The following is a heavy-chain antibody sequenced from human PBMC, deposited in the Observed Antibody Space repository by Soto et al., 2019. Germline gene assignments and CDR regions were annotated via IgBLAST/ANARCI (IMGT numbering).Heavy chain of an antibody. Sequence: QITLKESGPTLVKPTQTLTLTCTFSGFSLSTSGVGVGWIRQPPGKDLEWLALIYWVDDKRYSPSLKSRLTITKAASKNQVVLTMTNMDPVATATYYCAHSPESWSTFSFDYWGQGTLVTVSS. CDR2: IYWVDDK. CDR1: GFSLSTSGVG. V-gene: IGHV2-5*02. J-gene: IGHJ4*02. CDR3: AHSPESWSTFSFDY.